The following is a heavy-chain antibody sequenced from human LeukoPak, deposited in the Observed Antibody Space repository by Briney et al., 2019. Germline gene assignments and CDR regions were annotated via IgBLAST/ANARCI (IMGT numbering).Heavy chain of an antibody. J-gene: IGHJ4*02. V-gene: IGHV4-34*01. CDR1: GGSFSGYY. Sequence: SETLSLTCAVYGGSFSGYYWSWIRQPPGKGLEWIGEINHSGSTNYNPSLKSRVTISVDTSKNQFSLKLSSVTAADPAVYYCATHHYGGIIYFDYWGQGTLVTVSS. CDR3: ATHHYGGIIYFDY. CDR2: INHSGST. D-gene: IGHD4-23*01.